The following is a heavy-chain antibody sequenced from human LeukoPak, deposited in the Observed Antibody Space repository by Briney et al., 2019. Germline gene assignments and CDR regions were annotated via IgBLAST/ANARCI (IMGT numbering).Heavy chain of an antibody. J-gene: IGHJ6*02. CDR2: IRYDGSNK. Sequence: PGGSLRLSCAASGFTFSSYGMHWVRQAPGKGLEGVAFIRYDGSNKYYADSVKGRFTISRDNSKNTLYVQMNSLRAEDTAVYYCAKSSVGAVAGKVYYYYGMDVWGQGTTVTVSS. CDR3: AKSSVGAVAGKVYYYYGMDV. V-gene: IGHV3-30*02. CDR1: GFTFSSYG. D-gene: IGHD6-19*01.